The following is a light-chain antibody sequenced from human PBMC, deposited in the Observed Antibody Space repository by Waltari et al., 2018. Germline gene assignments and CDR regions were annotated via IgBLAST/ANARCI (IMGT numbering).Light chain of an antibody. CDR1: RNIGRY. V-gene: IGKV1-39*01. J-gene: IGKJ1*01. Sequence: DIQRTQAPASLAASVGDRVTITCRAGRNIGRYLNWYQQKPGKAPQVLISAASSLQSGVPPRFSGSGSGTDFTLTISSLQPEDFATYYCQQSDSAPWTFGQGTKVEVK. CDR3: QQSDSAPWT. CDR2: AAS.